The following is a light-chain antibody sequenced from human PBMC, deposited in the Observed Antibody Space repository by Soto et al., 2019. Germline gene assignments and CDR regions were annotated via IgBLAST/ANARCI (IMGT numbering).Light chain of an antibody. CDR1: QSVSSY. V-gene: IGKV3-11*01. CDR2: DAS. Sequence: EVVLTQSPATLSLSPGERATLSCRASQSVSSYLAWYQQKPGQAPRLLIYDASNRATGIPARFSGSGSGTDFTLTIGSLEPEDCAVYYCQQRRNWPPLTFGGGTKVEI. CDR3: QQRRNWPPLT. J-gene: IGKJ4*01.